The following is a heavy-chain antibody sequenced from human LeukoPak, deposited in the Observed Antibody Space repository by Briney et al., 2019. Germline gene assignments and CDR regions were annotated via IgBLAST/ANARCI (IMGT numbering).Heavy chain of an antibody. V-gene: IGHV4-59*08. D-gene: IGHD2-15*01. CDR2: IFYSGST. CDR3: ARHSPGYPFFEP. CDR1: GGSISSYY. J-gene: IGHJ5*02. Sequence: SETLSLTCTVSGGSISSYYWSWIRQPPGKGLEWIGYIFYSGSTNYNPSLKSRVTISVDTSKNQFSLKLRSVTAADTAVYYCARHSPGYPFFEPWGQGTLVTVSS.